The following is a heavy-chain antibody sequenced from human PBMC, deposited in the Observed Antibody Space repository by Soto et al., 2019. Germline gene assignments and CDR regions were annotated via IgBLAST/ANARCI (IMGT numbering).Heavy chain of an antibody. CDR1: GYTFTSYG. J-gene: IGHJ6*02. Sequence: ASVKVSCKASGYTFTSYGISWVRQAPGQGLEWMGWISAYNGNTNYAQKLQGRVTMTTDTSTSTAYMELRSLRYDDTAVYYCARRGPLYDFWSGYYTAGGYYYGMDVWGQGTTVTVSS. V-gene: IGHV1-18*04. CDR2: ISAYNGNT. CDR3: ARRGPLYDFWSGYYTAGGYYYGMDV. D-gene: IGHD3-3*01.